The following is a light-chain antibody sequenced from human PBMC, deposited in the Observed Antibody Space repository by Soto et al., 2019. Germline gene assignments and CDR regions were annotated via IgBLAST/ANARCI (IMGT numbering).Light chain of an antibody. Sequence: DIQMTQSPSSLSASVGDRVTLTCQASQDISNYLNWYKQKPGKDPNIMIFDASTLESGVPSRFSGIVSGTTFTLTLSSLQSDDCATYEGLQSNGYHRTFCPGTKVDIK. V-gene: IGKV1-33*01. CDR1: QDISNY. J-gene: IGKJ1*01. CDR2: DAS. CDR3: LQSNGYHRT.